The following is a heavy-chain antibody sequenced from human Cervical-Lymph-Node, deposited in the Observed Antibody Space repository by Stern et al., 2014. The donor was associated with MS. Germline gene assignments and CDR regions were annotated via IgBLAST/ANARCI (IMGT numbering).Heavy chain of an antibody. CDR1: GGSFSGYY. Sequence: QVQLQQWGAGLLKPSETLSLTCAVYGGSFSGYYWSWIRQPPGKGLEWIGEINHSGNTNYNPSLKSRVTISVDTSKNHFSLKLSSVTAADTAVYYCARAEAQRGSDYWGQGTLVTVSS. D-gene: IGHD1-1*01. CDR3: ARAEAQRGSDY. CDR2: INHSGNT. J-gene: IGHJ4*02. V-gene: IGHV4-34*01.